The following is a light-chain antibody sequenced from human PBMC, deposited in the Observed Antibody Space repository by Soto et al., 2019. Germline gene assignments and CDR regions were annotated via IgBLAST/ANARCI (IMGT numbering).Light chain of an antibody. J-gene: IGLJ3*02. CDR1: SGSIASNY. CDR2: EDN. CDR3: QSYDSSNHRV. Sequence: FMLTQPHSVSESPGKTVTISCTRSSGSIASNYVQWYQQRPGSAPTTVIYEDNQRPSGVPDRFSGSIDSSSNSVSLTISGLKTEDEADYYCQSYDSSNHRVFGGGTKLTVL. V-gene: IGLV6-57*03.